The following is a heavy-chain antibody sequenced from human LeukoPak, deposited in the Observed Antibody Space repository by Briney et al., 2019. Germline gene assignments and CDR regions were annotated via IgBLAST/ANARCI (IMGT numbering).Heavy chain of an antibody. CDR3: ARAGLFHGY. CDR2: IKQDGNEK. J-gene: IGHJ4*02. Sequence: HSGGSLRLSCAASGFTFSSCWMSWVRQGPGKGLEWVANIKQDGNEKYYVDSVKGRFTISRDNAKNSLYLQMNSLRAEDTAVYYCARAGLFHGYWGQGTLVTVPS. V-gene: IGHV3-7*04. D-gene: IGHD2-21*01. CDR1: GFTFSSCW.